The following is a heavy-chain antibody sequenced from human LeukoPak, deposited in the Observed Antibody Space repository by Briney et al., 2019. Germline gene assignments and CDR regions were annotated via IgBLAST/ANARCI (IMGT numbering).Heavy chain of an antibody. CDR1: GFTFSTHT. V-gene: IGHV3-23*01. CDR3: ARRDSSGSYPYYFDY. Sequence: GGSLRLSCVGSGFTFSTHTLSWVRPAPGRGLEWVSAISDSGTSTYYEDSVKGRFSISRDNSKDTLYLQMNSLRVEDTAVYYCARRDSSGSYPYYFDYWGQGTLVTVSS. CDR2: ISDSGTST. J-gene: IGHJ4*02. D-gene: IGHD3-22*01.